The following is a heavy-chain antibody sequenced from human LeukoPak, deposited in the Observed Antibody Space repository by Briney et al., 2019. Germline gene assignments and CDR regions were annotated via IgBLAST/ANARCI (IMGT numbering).Heavy chain of an antibody. Sequence: GGSLRLSCSASGFTFSNYDMHWVRQTTKGGLQWVSAIGTLADTFYPSSLKGRFTISRENAKKSIYLQMNSLTADDTAVYHCVRGCMFCNWKTSFDPWGQGTLVTVSS. J-gene: IGHJ5*02. CDR1: GFTFSNYD. CDR3: VRGCMFCNWKTSFDP. CDR2: IGTLADT. D-gene: IGHD2-8*01. V-gene: IGHV3-13*01.